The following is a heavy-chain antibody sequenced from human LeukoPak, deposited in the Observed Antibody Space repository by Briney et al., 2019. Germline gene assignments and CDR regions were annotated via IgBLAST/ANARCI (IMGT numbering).Heavy chain of an antibody. CDR2: ISASGGDT. CDR1: GFTFSSYA. CDR3: AKDLDSSGSHYVVDN. D-gene: IGHD3-22*01. Sequence: SGGSLRLSCADSGFTFSSYAMSWVRQAPGKGLEWVSLISASGGDTHYADSVKGRFTISRDNSKNTLSLQMNSLRAEDTAVYYCAKDLDSSGSHYVVDNWGQGTLVTVSS. J-gene: IGHJ4*02. V-gene: IGHV3-23*01.